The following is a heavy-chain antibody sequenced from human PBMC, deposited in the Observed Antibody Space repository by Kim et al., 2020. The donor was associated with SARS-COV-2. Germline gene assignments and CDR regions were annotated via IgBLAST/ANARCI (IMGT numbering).Heavy chain of an antibody. V-gene: IGHV3-15*01. CDR2: TT. Sequence: TTDYAAPVKGRFTISRDDSKNTLYLQMNSLKTEDTAVYYCTTDSYSGPVSWGQGTLVTVSS. D-gene: IGHD5-12*01. CDR3: TTDSYSGPVS. J-gene: IGHJ4*02.